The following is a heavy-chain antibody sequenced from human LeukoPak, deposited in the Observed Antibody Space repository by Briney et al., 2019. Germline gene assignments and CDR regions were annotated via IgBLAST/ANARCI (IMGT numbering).Heavy chain of an antibody. Sequence: SQTLSLTCTVSGGSISNVDYYWSWIRQHPGKGLEWIGYIYYSGSTYYNPSLKSRVTISVDTSKNQFSLKLSSVVAADTAVYYCAGRYFYDSGGYYYYFDYWGQGTLVTVSS. CDR1: GGSISNVDYY. V-gene: IGHV4-30-4*08. D-gene: IGHD3-22*01. CDR2: IYYSGST. J-gene: IGHJ4*02. CDR3: AGRYFYDSGGYYYYFDY.